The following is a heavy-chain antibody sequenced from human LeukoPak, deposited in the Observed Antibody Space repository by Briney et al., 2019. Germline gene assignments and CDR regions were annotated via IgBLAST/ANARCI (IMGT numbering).Heavy chain of an antibody. V-gene: IGHV1-69*13. CDR3: ARGGFGELSFWFDP. J-gene: IGHJ5*02. Sequence: ASVKVSRKASGGTFSSYAISWVRQAPGQGLEWMGGIIPIFGTANYAQKFQGRVTITADESTTTAYMELSSLRSEDTAVYYCARGGFGELSFWFDPWGQGTLVTVSS. D-gene: IGHD3-10*01. CDR1: GGTFSSYA. CDR2: IIPIFGTA.